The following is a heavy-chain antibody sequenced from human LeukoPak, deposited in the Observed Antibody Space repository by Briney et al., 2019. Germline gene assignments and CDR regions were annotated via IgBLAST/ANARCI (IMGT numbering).Heavy chain of an antibody. J-gene: IGHJ5*02. CDR1: GGSISCGDYY. CDR3: ARKSRTWSNRFDP. Sequence: SETLSLTCTVSGGSISCGDYYWSWIRQPPGKGLKWIGYIFYSGNTYYNPSLKSRVPISVDTSKSRFSLKLSSVTAADTAVYYCARKSRTWSNRFDPWGQGTLVTVSS. CDR2: IFYSGNT. D-gene: IGHD1-1*01. V-gene: IGHV4-30-4*01.